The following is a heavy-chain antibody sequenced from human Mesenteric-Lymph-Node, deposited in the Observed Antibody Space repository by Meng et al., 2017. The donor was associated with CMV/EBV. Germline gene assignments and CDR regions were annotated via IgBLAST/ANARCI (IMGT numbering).Heavy chain of an antibody. J-gene: IGHJ4*02. CDR1: GYTFKNYG. Sequence: ASVKVSCKASGYTFKNYGISWVRQAPGQGLEWMGRISVDNGKTKYAQKFQGRVTMTTDTPTTTAYMELRSLISDDTAVYYCARDLATGAADYWGQGTLVTVSS. CDR3: ARDLATGAADY. D-gene: IGHD7-27*01. V-gene: IGHV1-18*04. CDR2: ISVDNGKT.